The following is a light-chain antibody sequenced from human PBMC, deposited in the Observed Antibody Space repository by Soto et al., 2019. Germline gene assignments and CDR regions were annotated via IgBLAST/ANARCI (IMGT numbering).Light chain of an antibody. J-gene: IGLJ1*01. V-gene: IGLV2-11*01. CDR1: SSDVGGYTS. CDR2: DVS. CDR3: CSYAGSYTYV. Sequence: QCALTQPRSVSGSPGQSVPISCTGTSSDVGGYTSVSWYQHHPGKAPKLIIYDVSKRPSGVPDRFSGSKSGNTASLTISGLQAEDEADYYCCSYAGSYTYVFGSGTKVTVL.